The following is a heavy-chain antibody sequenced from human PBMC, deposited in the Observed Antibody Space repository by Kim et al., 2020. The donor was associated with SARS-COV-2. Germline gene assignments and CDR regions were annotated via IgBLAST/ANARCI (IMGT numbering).Heavy chain of an antibody. J-gene: IGHJ6*02. D-gene: IGHD2-2*03. V-gene: IGHV3-49*03. Sequence: GGSLRLSCTASGFTFGDYAMSWFRQAPGKGLEWVGFIRSKAYGGTTEYAASVKGRFTISRDDSKSIAYLQMNSLKTEDTAVYYCTRDCSGPLGYCRVYYYYGMDVWGQGTTVTVSS. CDR1: GFTFGDYA. CDR2: IRSKAYGGTT. CDR3: TRDCSGPLGYCRVYYYYGMDV.